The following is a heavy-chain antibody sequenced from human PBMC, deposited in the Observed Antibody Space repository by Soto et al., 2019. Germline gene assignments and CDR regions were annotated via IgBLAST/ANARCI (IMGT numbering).Heavy chain of an antibody. Sequence: KPSETLSLTCTVSGGSISSSSYYWGWIRQPPGKGLEWIGSIYYSGSTYYNPSLKSRVTISVDTSKNQFSLKLSSVTAADTAVYYCARQDVDYSSSYLPNWFDPWGQGTLVTVSS. V-gene: IGHV4-39*01. CDR2: IYYSGST. CDR3: ARQDVDYSSSYLPNWFDP. J-gene: IGHJ5*02. CDR1: GGSISSSSYY. D-gene: IGHD6-6*01.